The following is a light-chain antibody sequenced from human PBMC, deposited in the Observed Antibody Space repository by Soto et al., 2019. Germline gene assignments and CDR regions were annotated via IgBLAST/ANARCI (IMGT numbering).Light chain of an antibody. Sequence: EIVLTQSPATLSLSPGERVTLSCRASQSVSSYLAWYQQKPGQAPRLLIYDASNRATGIPARFSCSGSGTDFTLTISSLEPEDFAVYYCQQRSNWPRTFGQGTKLEIK. CDR3: QQRSNWPRT. CDR2: DAS. J-gene: IGKJ2*01. V-gene: IGKV3-11*01. CDR1: QSVSSY.